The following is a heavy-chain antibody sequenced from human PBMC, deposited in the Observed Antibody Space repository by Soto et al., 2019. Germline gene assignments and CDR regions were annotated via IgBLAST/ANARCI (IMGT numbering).Heavy chain of an antibody. D-gene: IGHD6-6*01. J-gene: IGHJ4*02. CDR3: AKVGSYSSSSWLGY. Sequence: EVQLLESGGGLVQPGGSLRLSCAASGFSFSSYAMSWVRQAPGKGLEWVSAISGSGGSTYYADSVKGRFTISRDNSKNTLYLQMNSLRAEDTAVYYCAKVGSYSSSSWLGYWGQGTLVTVSS. CDR1: GFSFSSYA. V-gene: IGHV3-23*01. CDR2: ISGSGGST.